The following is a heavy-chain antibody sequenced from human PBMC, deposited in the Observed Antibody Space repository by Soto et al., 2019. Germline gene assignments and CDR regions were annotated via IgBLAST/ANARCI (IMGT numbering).Heavy chain of an antibody. CDR3: ARPHSVLLYFDGLAASSYYFDY. J-gene: IGHJ4*02. D-gene: IGHD3-9*01. CDR1: GYSFTSYW. Sequence: PGESLKISCKGSGYSFTSYWIGWVRQMPGKGLEWMGIIYPGDSDTRYSPSFQGQVTISADKSISTAYLQWSSLKASDTAMYYCARPHSVLLYFDGLAASSYYFDYLGEATPVTVPS. V-gene: IGHV5-51*01. CDR2: IYPGDSDT.